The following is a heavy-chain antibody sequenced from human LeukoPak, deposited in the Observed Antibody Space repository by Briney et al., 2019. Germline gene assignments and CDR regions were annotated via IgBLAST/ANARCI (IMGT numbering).Heavy chain of an antibody. CDR2: IYYSGST. V-gene: IGHV4-61*01. CDR1: GGSVSSGSYY. Sequence: SETLSLTCTVSGGSVSSGSYYWSWIRQPPGKGLEWIGYIYYSGSTNYNPSLKSRVTISVDTSKHQFSLKLSSVTAADTAVYYCARAGYCSGGSCYSVSVWFDPWGQGTLVTVSS. CDR3: ARAGYCSGGSCYSVSVWFDP. D-gene: IGHD2-15*01. J-gene: IGHJ5*02.